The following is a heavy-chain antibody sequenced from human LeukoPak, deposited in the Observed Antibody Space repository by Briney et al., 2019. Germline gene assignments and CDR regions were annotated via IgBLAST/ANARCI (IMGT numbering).Heavy chain of an antibody. CDR1: GFTFSSYS. Sequence: PGGSLRLSCAASGFTFSSYSMNWVRQAPGKGLEWVSSISSRSSYIYYADSVKGRFTISRDNAKNSLYLQMNSLRAEDTAVYYCARGRVPFYGDYRGIDYMDVWGKGTTVTVSS. CDR3: ARGRVPFYGDYRGIDYMDV. V-gene: IGHV3-21*01. CDR2: ISSRSSYI. J-gene: IGHJ6*03. D-gene: IGHD4-17*01.